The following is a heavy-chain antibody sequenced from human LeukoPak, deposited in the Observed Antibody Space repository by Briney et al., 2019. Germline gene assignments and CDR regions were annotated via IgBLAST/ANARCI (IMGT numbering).Heavy chain of an antibody. CDR2: ISWNGGST. CDR3: ARDDEDYYGSGSLLAHDY. CDR1: GFTFDDYG. Sequence: GGSLRLSCAASGFTFDDYGMSWVRQAPGKGLEWVSGISWNGGSTGYADSVKGRFTISRDNAKNSLYLQMNSLRAEDTALYYCARDDEDYYGSGSLLAHDYWGQGTLVTVSS. D-gene: IGHD3-10*01. V-gene: IGHV3-20*04. J-gene: IGHJ4*02.